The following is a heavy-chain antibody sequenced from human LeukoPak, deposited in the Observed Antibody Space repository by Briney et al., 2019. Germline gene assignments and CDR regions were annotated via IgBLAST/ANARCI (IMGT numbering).Heavy chain of an antibody. CDR1: GGSIISTSYY. CDR2: ITYSGST. CDR3: ARRATAMVGGDY. J-gene: IGHJ4*02. D-gene: IGHD5-18*01. Sequence: PTESLLLTFSVPGGSIISTSYYSGWCRQPPGKGQEWIGSITYSGSTYSNPSLKSGVTISGDTSKNQFALKRSFVTPADTAVYYCARRATAMVGGDYWGQGTLVTVSS. V-gene: IGHV4-39*01.